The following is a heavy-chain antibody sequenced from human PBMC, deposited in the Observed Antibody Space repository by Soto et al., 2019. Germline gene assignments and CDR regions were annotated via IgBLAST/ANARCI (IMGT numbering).Heavy chain of an antibody. D-gene: IGHD1-1*01. CDR2: VKSKSNGETT. CDR1: GFTFSNAW. V-gene: IGHV3-15*07. Sequence: EVQLVESGGGLVKPGGSLRLSCAASGFTFSNAWMNWVRQAPGKGLEWVGRVKSKSNGETTDYAVPAKGRFTISRDDSINTVYLQMNSLQTEDTAVYYCPSRIRTTNDYWGQGTLVTVSS. J-gene: IGHJ4*02. CDR3: PSRIRTTNDY.